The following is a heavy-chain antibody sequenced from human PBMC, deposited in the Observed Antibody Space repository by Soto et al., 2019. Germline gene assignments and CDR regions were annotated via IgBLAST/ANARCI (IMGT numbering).Heavy chain of an antibody. CDR3: ARESSSSCHDY. CDR2: IIPRSAKS. CDR1: GGTFSSYA. D-gene: IGHD6-13*01. J-gene: IGHJ4*02. V-gene: IGHV1-69*13. Sequence: AAVKVSCKASGGTFSSYAITWMRQAPGRGLEWVGGIIPRSAKSNYAQKFEGRVTITADESTSTAYMELSSLRSDDTAVYYCARESSSSCHDYWGQGTLVTVSS.